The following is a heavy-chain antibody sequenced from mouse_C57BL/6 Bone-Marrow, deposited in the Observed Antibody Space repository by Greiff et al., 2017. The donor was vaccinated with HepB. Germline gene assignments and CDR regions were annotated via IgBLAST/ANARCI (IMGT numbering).Heavy chain of an antibody. Sequence: VKLQESGAELARPGASVKLSCKASGYTFTSYGISWVKQRTGQGLEWIGEIYPRSGNTYYNEKFKGKATLTADKSSSTAYMELRSLTSEDSAVYFCARKLRLDYWGQGTTLTVSS. CDR2: IYPRSGNT. J-gene: IGHJ2*01. D-gene: IGHD3-2*02. V-gene: IGHV1-81*01. CDR1: GYTFTSYG. CDR3: ARKLRLDY.